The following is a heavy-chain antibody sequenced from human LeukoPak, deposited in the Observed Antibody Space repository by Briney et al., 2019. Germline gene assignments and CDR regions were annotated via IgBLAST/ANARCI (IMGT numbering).Heavy chain of an antibody. J-gene: IGHJ5*02. V-gene: IGHV4-39*01. CDR3: ASTGDSYGRHRPAHHNWFDP. CDR1: GGSISSSSYY. D-gene: IGHD5-18*01. Sequence: SETLSLTCTVSGGSISSSSYYWGWIRQPPGKGLEWIGSIYYSGSTYYNPSLKNRVTISVDTSKNQFSLKLSSVTAADTAVYYCASTGDSYGRHRPAHHNWFDPWGQGTLVTVSS. CDR2: IYYSGST.